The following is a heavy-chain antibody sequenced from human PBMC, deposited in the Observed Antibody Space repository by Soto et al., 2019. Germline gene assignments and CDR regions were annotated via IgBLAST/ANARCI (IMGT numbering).Heavy chain of an antibody. CDR2: IIPIFGTA. J-gene: IGHJ4*02. V-gene: IGHV1-69*06. CDR3: ASSSGNNYGVGTNYYFDY. D-gene: IGHD1-26*01. CDR1: GGTFSTYS. Sequence: SVKVSCKTSGGTFSTYSIVWVRQAPGEGLEWMGGIIPIFGTANYSQKFQDRVTITADKSTNTAFMELSSLKSEDTAMYYCASSSGNNYGVGTNYYFDYWGQGTLVTVSS.